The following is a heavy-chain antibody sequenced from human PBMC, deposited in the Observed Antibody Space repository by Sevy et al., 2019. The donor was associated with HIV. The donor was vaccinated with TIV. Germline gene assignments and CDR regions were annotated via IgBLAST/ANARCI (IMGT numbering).Heavy chain of an antibody. Sequence: ASVKVSCSTSGYTFSVHYIYWVRQAAGQGLEWMGWINPNTGDTNFSPKFQGRVTMTRDSSINTAYMELSRLTSADTAVYFCARLRYSDPSGQYYGGGADYFDYWCQGTLVTVSS. CDR1: GYTFSVHY. D-gene: IGHD3-22*01. CDR2: INPNTGDT. J-gene: IGHJ4*02. V-gene: IGHV1-2*02. CDR3: ARLRYSDPSGQYYGGGADYFDY.